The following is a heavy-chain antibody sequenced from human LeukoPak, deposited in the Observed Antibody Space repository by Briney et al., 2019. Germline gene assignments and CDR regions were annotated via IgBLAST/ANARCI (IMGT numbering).Heavy chain of an antibody. CDR2: ISSSGTTM. CDR1: GFTFSNYE. J-gene: IGHJ3*02. Sequence: GGSLRLSCAASGFTFSNYEMDWVRQAPGKGLEWVSYISSSGTTMYADSVKGRFTISRDNAKNSLFLQMSSLRAEDTAVYYCAKELTPNSESNGFDAFEIWGQGTMVTVSS. V-gene: IGHV3-48*03. D-gene: IGHD3-22*01. CDR3: AKELTPNSESNGFDAFEI.